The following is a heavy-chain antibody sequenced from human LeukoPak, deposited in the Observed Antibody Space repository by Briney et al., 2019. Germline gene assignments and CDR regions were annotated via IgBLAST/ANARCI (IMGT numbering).Heavy chain of an antibody. V-gene: IGHV3-7*01. J-gene: IGHJ6*03. CDR2: IKQDGSEK. D-gene: IGHD3-3*01. CDR1: GFTFSSYW. Sequence: SGGSLRLSCAASGFTFSSYWMSWVRQAPGKGLEWVANIKQDGSEKYYVDSVKGRFTISRDNAKNSLYLQMNSLRAEDTAVYYCARDLNYDFWSGFIYYYHYMDVWGKGTTVTVSS. CDR3: ARDLNYDFWSGFIYYYHYMDV.